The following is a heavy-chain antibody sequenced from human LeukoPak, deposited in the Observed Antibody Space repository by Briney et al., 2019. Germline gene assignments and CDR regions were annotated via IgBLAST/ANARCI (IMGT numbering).Heavy chain of an antibody. D-gene: IGHD3-22*01. J-gene: IGHJ4*02. CDR2: ISGSGGST. V-gene: IGHV3-23*01. Sequence: GGSLRLSCAASGFTFSSYAMSWVRQAPGKGLEWVSAISGSGGSTYYADSVKGRFTISRDNSKNTLYLQMNSLRAEDTAVYYCARESDYYDSSGYYDGDWGQGTLVTVSS. CDR1: GFTFSSYA. CDR3: ARESDYYDSSGYYDGD.